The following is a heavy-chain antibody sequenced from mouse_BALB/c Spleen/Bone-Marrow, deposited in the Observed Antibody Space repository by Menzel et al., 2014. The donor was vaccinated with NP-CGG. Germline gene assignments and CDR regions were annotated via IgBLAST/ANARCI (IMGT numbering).Heavy chain of an antibody. CDR2: INSNGGST. D-gene: IGHD2-3*01. CDR3: ARDRGWLLRFAY. J-gene: IGHJ3*01. V-gene: IGHV5-6-3*01. CDR1: GFTFSSYG. Sequence: EVQRVESGGGLAQPGGSLKLSCAASGFTFSSYGMSWVRQTPDKRLELVATINSNGGSTYYPDSVKGRFTISRDNAKNTLYLQMSSLKSEDTAMYYCARDRGWLLRFAYWGQGTLVTVSA.